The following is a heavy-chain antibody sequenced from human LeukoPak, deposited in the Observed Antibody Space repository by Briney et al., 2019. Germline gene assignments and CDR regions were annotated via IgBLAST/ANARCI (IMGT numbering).Heavy chain of an antibody. Sequence: GGSLRLSCAASGFTVSSNYMSWVRQAPGKGLEWVSVIYSGGSTYYADSVKGRFTISRDNSKNTLYLQMNSLRAEDTAVYYCARARYYYDSSGYYPLYYYYYYGMDVWGQGTTVTVSS. CDR1: GFTVSSNY. CDR2: IYSGGST. J-gene: IGHJ6*02. CDR3: ARARYYYDSSGYYPLYYYYYYGMDV. D-gene: IGHD3-22*01. V-gene: IGHV3-66*01.